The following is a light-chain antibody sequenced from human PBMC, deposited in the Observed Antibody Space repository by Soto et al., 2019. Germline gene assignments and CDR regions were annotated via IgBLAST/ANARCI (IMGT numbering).Light chain of an antibody. CDR3: LQYYSTPT. V-gene: IGKV4-1*01. CDR2: WAS. CDR1: QSVLYSSNNKNY. Sequence: DIVMTQSPDSLAVSLGERATINCKSSQSVLYSSNNKNYLAWYQQKPGQPPKLLIYWASTRESGVPDRFSGSGSGTDFNLTISSLQAEDVAVYYCLQYYSTPTFGQGTKVEIK. J-gene: IGKJ1*01.